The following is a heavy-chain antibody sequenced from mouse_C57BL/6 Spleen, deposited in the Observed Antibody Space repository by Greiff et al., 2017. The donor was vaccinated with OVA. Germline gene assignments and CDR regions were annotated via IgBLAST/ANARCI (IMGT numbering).Heavy chain of an antibody. CDR3: ARQAYSNYEGYYAMDY. CDR1: GFTFSSYG. CDR2: ISSGGSYT. J-gene: IGHJ4*01. D-gene: IGHD2-5*01. Sequence: EVKLMESGGDLVKPGGSLKLSCAASGFTFSSYGMSWVRQTPDKRLEWVATISSGGSYTYYPDSVKGRFTISRDNAKNTLYLQMSSLKSEDTAMYYCARQAYSNYEGYYAMDYWGQGTSVTVSS. V-gene: IGHV5-6*01.